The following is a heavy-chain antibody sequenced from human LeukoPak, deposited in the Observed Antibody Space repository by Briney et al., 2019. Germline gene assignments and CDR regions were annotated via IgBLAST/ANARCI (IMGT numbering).Heavy chain of an antibody. CDR2: INHSGST. CDR1: GGSFSGYY. J-gene: IGHJ6*04. CDR3: AGSIYGSGIPPRYYYYGMDV. Sequence: ASETLSLTCAVYGGSFSGYYWSWIRQPPGKGLEWIGEINHSGSTNYNPSLKSRVTISVDTSKNQFSLKLSSVTAADTAVYYCAGSIYGSGIPPRYYYYGMDVWGKGTTVTVSS. D-gene: IGHD3-10*01. V-gene: IGHV4-34*01.